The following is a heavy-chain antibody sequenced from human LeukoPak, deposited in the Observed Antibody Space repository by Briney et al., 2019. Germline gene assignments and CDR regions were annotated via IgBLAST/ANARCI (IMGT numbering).Heavy chain of an antibody. V-gene: IGHV3-21*01. CDR2: ISSSSSYI. D-gene: IGHD2-2*02. CDR3: ARVRYCSSTSCYSAMDY. Sequence: PGGSLRLSCAASGFTFSSYSMNWVRQAPGKGLEWVSSISSSSSYIYYADSVRGRFTISRDNAMNSLYLQMNSLRAEDTAVYYCARVRYCSSTSCYSAMDYWGQGTLVTVSS. J-gene: IGHJ4*02. CDR1: GFTFSSYS.